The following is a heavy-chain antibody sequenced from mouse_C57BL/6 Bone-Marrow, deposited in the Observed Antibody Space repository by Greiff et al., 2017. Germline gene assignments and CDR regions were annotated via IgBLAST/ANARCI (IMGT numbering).Heavy chain of an antibody. Sequence: QVQLQQSGAELVMPGASVKLSCKASGYTFTSYWMHWVKQRPGQGLEWIGEIDPSDSYTNYNQKFKGKSTLTVDKSSSTAYMQLSSLTSEDSAVXYCARGAYWGQGTLVTVSA. J-gene: IGHJ3*01. CDR3: ARGAY. CDR2: IDPSDSYT. CDR1: GYTFTSYW. V-gene: IGHV1-69*01.